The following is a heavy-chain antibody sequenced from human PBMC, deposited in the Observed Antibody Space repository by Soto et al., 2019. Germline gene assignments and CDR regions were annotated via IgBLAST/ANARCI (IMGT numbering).Heavy chain of an antibody. CDR1: GGSVSSSSHY. J-gene: IGHJ6*02. V-gene: IGHV4-39*07. CDR2: INHSGST. CDR3: ARLMAARRDYYYYYGMDV. Sequence: NPSETLSLTCTVSGGSVSSSSHYWSWIRQPPGKGLEWIGEINHSGSTNYNPSLKSRVTISVDTSKNQFSLKLSSVTAADTAVYYCARLMAARRDYYYYYGMDVWGQGTTVTVSS. D-gene: IGHD6-6*01.